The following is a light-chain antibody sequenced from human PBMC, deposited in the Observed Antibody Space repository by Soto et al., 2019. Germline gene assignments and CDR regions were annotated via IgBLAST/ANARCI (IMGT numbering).Light chain of an antibody. CDR3: CSYAGSYTPVV. CDR1: RSDVGGYNY. J-gene: IGLJ2*01. V-gene: IGLV2-11*01. CDR2: DVS. Sequence: QSALTQPRSVSGSPGQSVTISCTGTRSDVGGYNYVSWYQQHPGKAPKLMIYDVSKRPSWVPDRFSGSKSGNTASLTISGLQAEDEADYYFCSYAGSYTPVVFGGGTKLTVL.